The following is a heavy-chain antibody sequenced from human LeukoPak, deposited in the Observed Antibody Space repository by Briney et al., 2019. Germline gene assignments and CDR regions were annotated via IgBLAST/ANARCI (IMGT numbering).Heavy chain of an antibody. CDR2: ISYDGSNK. CDR3: ARGPGAPRGWFDP. J-gene: IGHJ5*02. Sequence: PGRSLRLSCAASGFTFSSYAMHWVRQAPGKGLEWVAVISYDGSNKYYADSVKGRFTISRDNSKNTLYLQMNSLRAEDTAVYYCARGPGAPRGWFDPWGQGPLVTVSS. D-gene: IGHD4-17*01. V-gene: IGHV3-30*04. CDR1: GFTFSSYA.